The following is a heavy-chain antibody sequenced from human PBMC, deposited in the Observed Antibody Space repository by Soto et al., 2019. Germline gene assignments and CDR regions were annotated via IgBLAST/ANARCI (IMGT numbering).Heavy chain of an antibody. D-gene: IGHD3-10*01. CDR2: IYSGGST. CDR1: GFIVSGNY. CDR3: ARDGGLAEDGMDV. Sequence: EVRLVETGGDLIQPGGSLRLSCAASGFIVSGNYMSWVRQAPGKVLEWVSVIYSGGSTYYAASVKGRFTISRDNSKSTLYLQMNSLRADDTAVYYCARDGGLAEDGMDVWGQGTTVTVSS. V-gene: IGHV3-53*02. J-gene: IGHJ6*02.